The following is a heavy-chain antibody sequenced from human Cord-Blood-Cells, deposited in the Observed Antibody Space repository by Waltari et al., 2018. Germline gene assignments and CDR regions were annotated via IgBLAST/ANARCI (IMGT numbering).Heavy chain of an antibody. CDR2: IKQDGSEK. D-gene: IGHD4-4*01. J-gene: IGHJ3*02. CDR1: GFNFSSYG. CDR3: ARRHRDYSNYGAFDI. Sequence: EVQLVESGGGLVQPGGCLRLSWAASGFNFSSYGMSWVRQAPGKGLEWVANIKQDGSEKYYVDSVKGRFTISRDNAKNSLYLQMNSLRAEDTAVYYCARRHRDYSNYGAFDIWGQGTMVTVSS. V-gene: IGHV3-7*01.